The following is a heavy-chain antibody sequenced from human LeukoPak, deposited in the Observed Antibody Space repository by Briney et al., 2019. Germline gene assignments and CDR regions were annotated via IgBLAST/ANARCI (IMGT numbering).Heavy chain of an antibody. Sequence: SETLSLICAVYGGSFSGYYWSWIRQPPGKGLEWIGEINHSGSTNYNPSLKSRVTISVDTSKNQFSLELSSVTAADTAVYYCARSLVARPYDYWGQGTLVTVSS. CDR1: GGSFSGYY. CDR2: INHSGST. V-gene: IGHV4-34*01. CDR3: ARSLVARPYDY. J-gene: IGHJ4*02. D-gene: IGHD5-12*01.